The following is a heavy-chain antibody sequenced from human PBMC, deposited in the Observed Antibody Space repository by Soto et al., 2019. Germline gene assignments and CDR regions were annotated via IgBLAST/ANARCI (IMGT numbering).Heavy chain of an antibody. J-gene: IGHJ6*02. CDR2: ISGSGGST. CDR3: AKDDAYYYGSGSYSRYYYYGMDV. V-gene: IGHV3-23*01. CDR1: GFTFSSYA. Sequence: PGGSLRLSCAASGFTFSSYAMSWVRQAPGKGLEWVSAISGSGGSTYYADSVKGRFTISRDNSKNTLYLQMNSLRAEDTAVYYCAKDDAYYYGSGSYSRYYYYGMDVWGQGTTVTVSS. D-gene: IGHD3-10*01.